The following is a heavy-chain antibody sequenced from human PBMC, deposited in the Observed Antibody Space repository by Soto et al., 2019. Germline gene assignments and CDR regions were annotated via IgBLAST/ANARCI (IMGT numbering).Heavy chain of an antibody. V-gene: IGHV1-69*01. CDR1: GGTFSSYA. Sequence: QVQLVQSGAEVKKPGSSVKVSCKASGGTFSSYAFSGVRQAPGQGLEWMGGIIRIFHTPTYAQKFQGRVTITADESTSTAYMELISLRSDDRAVYYCVHRRDGYNSAFFDYWGQGTLVTVSS. CDR3: VHRRDGYNSAFFDY. CDR2: IIRIFHTP. J-gene: IGHJ4*02. D-gene: IGHD5-12*01.